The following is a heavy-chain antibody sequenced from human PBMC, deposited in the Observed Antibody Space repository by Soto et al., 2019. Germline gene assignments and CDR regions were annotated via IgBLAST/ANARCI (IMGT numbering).Heavy chain of an antibody. D-gene: IGHD3-22*01. CDR3: ARPTYYYDSSGPPAY. V-gene: IGHV3-48*01. J-gene: IGHJ4*02. CDR2: ISRSRGI. CDR1: GFILSNYG. Sequence: PGGSLRLSCAASGFILSNYGMTWVRQAPGKGLEWVSYISRSRGIYYADSVKGRFSISRDDAKNSLYLQMNSLRAEDTVVYYCARPTYYYDSSGPPAYWGQGTLVTVSS.